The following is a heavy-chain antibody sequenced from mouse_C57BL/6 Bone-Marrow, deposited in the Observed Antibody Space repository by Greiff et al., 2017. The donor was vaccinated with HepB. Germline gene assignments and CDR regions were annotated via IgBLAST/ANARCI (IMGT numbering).Heavy chain of an antibody. J-gene: IGHJ1*03. CDR2: IDPANGNT. D-gene: IGHD1-1*01. CDR1: GFNITNTY. V-gene: IGHV14-3*01. Sequence: EVKLVESVAELVRPGDSVKLSCTASGFNITNTYMHWVKQRPEQGLEWIGRIDPANGNTKYAPKFQGKATITADTSSNTAYLKLSSLTSEDTAIYYCARPAYGSRWYFDVWGTGTTVTVSS. CDR3: ARPAYGSRWYFDV.